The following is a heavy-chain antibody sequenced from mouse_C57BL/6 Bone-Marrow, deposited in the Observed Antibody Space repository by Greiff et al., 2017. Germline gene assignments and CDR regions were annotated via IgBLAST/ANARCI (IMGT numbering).Heavy chain of an antibody. V-gene: IGHV6-6*01. D-gene: IGHD4-1*01. CDR3: TNSNWDWYFDV. Sequence: LQQSGGGSVQPGGSMKLSCAASGFTFSDAWMDWVRQSPEKGLEWVAEIRNKANNHATYYAESVKGRFTISRDDSKSSVYLQMNSLRAEDTGIYYCTNSNWDWYFDVWGTGTTVTVSS. J-gene: IGHJ1*03. CDR1: GFTFSDAW. CDR2: IRNKANNHAT.